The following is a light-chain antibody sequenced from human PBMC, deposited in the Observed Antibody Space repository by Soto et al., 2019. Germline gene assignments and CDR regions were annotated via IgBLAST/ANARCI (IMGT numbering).Light chain of an antibody. Sequence: EIVLTQSPATLSLSPGGRGPLSCRASQSVSSKVAWYQQNPGQAPRLLIYDASTRATGIPARFSGRGSGTEFTLTISSLQSEDFAVYSCHQYHNWTFGQGTKVDIK. CDR2: DAS. J-gene: IGKJ1*01. V-gene: IGKV3-15*01. CDR3: HQYHNWT. CDR1: QSVSSK.